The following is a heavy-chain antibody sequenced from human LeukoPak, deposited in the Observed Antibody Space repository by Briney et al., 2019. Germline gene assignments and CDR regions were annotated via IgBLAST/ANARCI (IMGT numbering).Heavy chain of an antibody. D-gene: IGHD3-10*01. V-gene: IGHV4-39*07. CDR3: ARDSAMYGWGSYLGY. CDR1: GGSISSSSYY. Sequence: SETLSLTCTVSGGSISSSSYYWGWIRQPPGKGLEWIGSIYYSGNTHYNPSLKSRVTISVDTSKNQFSLKVTSVTAADTAVYYCARDSAMYGWGSYLGYWGQGTLVTVSS. J-gene: IGHJ4*02. CDR2: IYYSGNT.